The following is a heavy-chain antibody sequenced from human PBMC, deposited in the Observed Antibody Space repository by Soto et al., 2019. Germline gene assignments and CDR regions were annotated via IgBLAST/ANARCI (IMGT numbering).Heavy chain of an antibody. CDR1: GGSFSGYY. V-gene: IGHV4-34*01. CDR2: INHSGST. D-gene: IGHD2-15*01. J-gene: IGHJ4*02. CDR3: ASVEGSFDY. Sequence: QVQLQQWGAGLLKPSETLSLTCAVYGGSFSGYYCSWIRQPPGKGLEWIEEINHSGSTNYNPSLKSRVTISVDTSKNQFSLKLSSVTAADTAVYYCASVEGSFDYWGQGTLVTVSS.